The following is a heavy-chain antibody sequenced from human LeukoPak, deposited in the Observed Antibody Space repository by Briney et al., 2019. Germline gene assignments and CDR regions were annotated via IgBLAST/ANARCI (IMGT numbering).Heavy chain of an antibody. Sequence: ASVTVSCTVSGYNLTELSMHWVRQAPGQGLEWMGWISAYNGNTNYAQKLQGRVTMTTDTSTSTAYMELRSLRSDDTAVYYCAREVIGFGDYGDYGGYFDYWGQGTLVTVSS. CDR1: GYNLTELS. V-gene: IGHV1-18*01. J-gene: IGHJ4*02. CDR2: ISAYNGNT. CDR3: AREVIGFGDYGDYGGYFDY. D-gene: IGHD4-17*01.